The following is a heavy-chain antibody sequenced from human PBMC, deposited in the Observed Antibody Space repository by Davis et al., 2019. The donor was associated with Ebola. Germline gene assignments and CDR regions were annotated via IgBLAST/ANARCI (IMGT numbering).Heavy chain of an antibody. D-gene: IGHD3-3*01. CDR2: ISYDGSNK. V-gene: IGHV3-30*03. Sequence: GESLKISCAASGFTFSSYGMHWVRQAPGKGLEWVAVISYDGSNKYYADSVKGRFTISRDNSKNTLYLQMNSLRAEDTAVYYCARVADYDFWSGYFDYWGQGTLVTVSS. CDR1: GFTFSSYG. CDR3: ARVADYDFWSGYFDY. J-gene: IGHJ4*02.